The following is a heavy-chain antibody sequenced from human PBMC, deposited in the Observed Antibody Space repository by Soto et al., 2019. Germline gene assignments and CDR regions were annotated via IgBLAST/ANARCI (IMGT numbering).Heavy chain of an antibody. Sequence: ASVKVSCKASGYTSTYYALHWVRKAPGKSLEWMGWINAGNGNTKYSQKFQGRVTFTRDTSANTAYMELSSLTSEDTAVFYCAREYYYGSEMYYRFDPWGQGTLVTVSS. V-gene: IGHV1-3*01. D-gene: IGHD3-10*01. CDR3: AREYYYGSEMYYRFDP. CDR2: INAGNGNT. J-gene: IGHJ5*02. CDR1: GYTSTYYA.